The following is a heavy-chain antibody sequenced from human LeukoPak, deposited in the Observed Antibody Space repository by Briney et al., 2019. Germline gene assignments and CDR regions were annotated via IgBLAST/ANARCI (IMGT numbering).Heavy chain of an antibody. Sequence: ASVKVSCKASGYTFTSYYMHWVRQAPGQGLEWMGIINPSGNSTNYAQNFQGKVTMTRDTSTSTVYMDLSSLRSEDTAVYYCARDSSKGRVVTPWGQGTLVTVSS. V-gene: IGHV1-46*03. CDR2: INPSGNST. J-gene: IGHJ5*02. D-gene: IGHD4-23*01. CDR1: GYTFTSYY. CDR3: ARDSSKGRVVTP.